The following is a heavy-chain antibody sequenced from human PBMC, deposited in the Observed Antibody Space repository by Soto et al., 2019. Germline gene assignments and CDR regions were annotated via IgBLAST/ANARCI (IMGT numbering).Heavy chain of an antibody. CDR1: GGTFSSYA. CDR3: ASGVKTGTTGISGMDV. Sequence: QVQLVQSGAEVKKPGSSVKVSCKASGGTFSSYAISWVRQAPGQGLEWMGGIIPIFGTAKYAQKFQGRVTITADESTSTAYMELSSLRSEDTAVYYCASGVKTGTTGISGMDVWGQGTTVTVSS. J-gene: IGHJ6*02. D-gene: IGHD1-7*01. V-gene: IGHV1-69*01. CDR2: IIPIFGTA.